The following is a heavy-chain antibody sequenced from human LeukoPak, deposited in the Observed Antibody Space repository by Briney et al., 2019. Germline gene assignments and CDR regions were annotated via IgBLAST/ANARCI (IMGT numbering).Heavy chain of an antibody. CDR2: IHYSGST. V-gene: IGHV4-39*01. Sequence: SETLSLTCTVSGGFISSSSYFWGWIRQPPGKGLEWIGSIHYSGSTYHDPSLKSRVTVSLDTSKNQFSLKLSSVTATDTAVYYCARQLYSSGSYYAPMDVWGKGTTVTISS. CDR3: ARQLYSSGSYYAPMDV. D-gene: IGHD3-10*01. J-gene: IGHJ6*03. CDR1: GGFISSSSYF.